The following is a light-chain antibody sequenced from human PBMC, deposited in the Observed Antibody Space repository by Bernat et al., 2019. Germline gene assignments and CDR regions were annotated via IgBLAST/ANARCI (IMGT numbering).Light chain of an antibody. J-gene: IGKJ4*01. CDR1: QGIRNN. CDR2: MAS. CDR3: QKYNSAPFT. V-gene: IGKV1-27*01. Sequence: DIQLTQSPSSLSASVGDRVTITCRASQGIRNNLAWYQQKPGKVPKLLIYMASGLQSGVPSRFSGSGSGSDFTLTISSLQPEDVGTYYCQKYNSAPFTFGGGTKVEMK.